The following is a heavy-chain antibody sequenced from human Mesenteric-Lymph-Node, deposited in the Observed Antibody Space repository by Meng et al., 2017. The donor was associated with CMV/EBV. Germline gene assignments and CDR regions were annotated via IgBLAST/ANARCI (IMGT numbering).Heavy chain of an antibody. V-gene: IGHV4-39*01. D-gene: IGHD1-26*01. J-gene: IGHJ6*02. CDR1: SIVSSSYY. CDR2: IYYSGST. CDR3: ARSMGFTDYYYYYGMDV. Sequence: SIVSSSYYWAWIRQPPGKGLEWIGSIYYSGSTYYNPSLKSRVTISVDTSKNQFSLKLSSVTAADTAVYYCARSMGFTDYYYYYGMDVWGQGTTVTVSS.